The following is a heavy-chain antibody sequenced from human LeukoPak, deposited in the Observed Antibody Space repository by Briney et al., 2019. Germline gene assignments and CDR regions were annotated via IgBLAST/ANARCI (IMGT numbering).Heavy chain of an antibody. CDR3: ARATRDLGYSSSWYVASFWFDP. D-gene: IGHD6-13*01. Sequence: SETLSLTCAVYGGSFSGYYWSWIRQPPGKGLEWIGEINHSGSTNYNPSLKSRVTISGDTSKNQFSLKLSSVTAADAAVYYCARATRDLGYSSSWYVASFWFDPWGQGTLVTVSS. CDR1: GGSFSGYY. V-gene: IGHV4-34*01. CDR2: INHSGST. J-gene: IGHJ5*02.